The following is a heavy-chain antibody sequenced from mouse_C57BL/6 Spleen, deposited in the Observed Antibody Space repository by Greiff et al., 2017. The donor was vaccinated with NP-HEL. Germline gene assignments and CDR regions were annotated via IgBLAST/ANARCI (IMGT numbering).Heavy chain of an antibody. D-gene: IGHD1-1*01. CDR1: GYAFSSSW. V-gene: IGHV1-82*01. CDR2: IYPGDGDT. J-gene: IGHJ1*03. CDR3: ARNYGSSDWYFGV. Sequence: QVQLQQSGPELVKPGASVKISCKASGYAFSSSWMNWVKQRPGKGLEWIGRIYPGDGDTNYNGKFKGKATLTADKSSSTAYMQLSSLTSEDSAVYFGARNYGSSDWYFGVWGTGTTVTVSS.